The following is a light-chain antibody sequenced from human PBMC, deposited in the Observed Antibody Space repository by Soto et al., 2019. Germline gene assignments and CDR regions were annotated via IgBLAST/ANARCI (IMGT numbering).Light chain of an antibody. CDR3: QRYGTSPLA. V-gene: IGKV3-20*01. CDR2: GAS. J-gene: IGKJ4*01. Sequence: EILLTQSPGTQSLSPGERATLSCRASQSVSSNYLAWYQQKPGQAPRLLIYGASSRATGIPDRFSGSGSGTDFTLTISRLEPEYFAVYYCQRYGTSPLAFGGGTKVEIK. CDR1: QSVSSNY.